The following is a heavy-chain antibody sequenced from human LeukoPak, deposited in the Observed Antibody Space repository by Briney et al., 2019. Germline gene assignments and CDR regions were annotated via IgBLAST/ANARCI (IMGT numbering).Heavy chain of an antibody. V-gene: IGHV4-34*01. CDR2: INHSGST. Sequence: SETLSLTCAVYGGSFSGYYWSWIRQPPGKGLEWIGEINHSGSTNYNPSLKSRVTISVDTSKNQFSLKLSSVTAADTAVYYCARQYYYESSGFWYWGQGALVTVSS. D-gene: IGHD3-22*01. CDR1: GGSFSGYY. J-gene: IGHJ4*02. CDR3: ARQYYYESSGFWY.